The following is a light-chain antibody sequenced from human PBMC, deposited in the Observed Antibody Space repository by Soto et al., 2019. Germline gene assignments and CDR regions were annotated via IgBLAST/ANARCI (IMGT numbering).Light chain of an antibody. J-gene: IGKJ1*01. CDR3: QQSGSSPPT. V-gene: IGKV3-11*01. Sequence: EIVLTQSPAGLSLSPGERASRSYRASQSVSSYLAWYQQKPGQAPSLLIYDASNGATGIPARFSGSGSATDFTLTISRLEPEDSAVYYCQQSGSSPPTFGQGTKVDI. CDR2: DAS. CDR1: QSVSSY.